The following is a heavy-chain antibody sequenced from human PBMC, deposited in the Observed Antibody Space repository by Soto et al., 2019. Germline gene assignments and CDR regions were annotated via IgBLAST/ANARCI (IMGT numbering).Heavy chain of an antibody. Sequence: QVYLVQSGAEVKKPGSSVKISCKASGGIFSSNTINWVRQAAGQGLEWMGGIIPLFGTANYAEKFQGRVTTTADESTKTEYMELTSLRSEDTAVYYCASKAACGGDCYAFDSWGQGTLVTVSS. CDR3: ASKAACGGDCYAFDS. D-gene: IGHD2-21*02. V-gene: IGHV1-69*01. CDR2: IIPLFGTA. J-gene: IGHJ4*02. CDR1: GGIFSSNT.